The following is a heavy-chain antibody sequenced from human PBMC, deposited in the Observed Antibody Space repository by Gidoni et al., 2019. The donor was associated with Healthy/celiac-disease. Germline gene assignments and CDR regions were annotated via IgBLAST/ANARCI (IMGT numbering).Heavy chain of an antibody. CDR1: GGSISSGGYS. J-gene: IGHJ3*02. V-gene: IGHV4-30-2*01. CDR3: ARGLPRGYCSGGSCYSIAGAFDI. D-gene: IGHD2-15*01. Sequence: QLQLQESGSGLVKPSQTLSLTCAVSGGSISSGGYSWCWIRQPPGKGLEWIGYIYHSGSTYYNQPHNSRGTISVDRSKNQFSLKLSSVTAADTAVYYCARGLPRGYCSGGSCYSIAGAFDIWGQGTMVTVSS. CDR2: IYHSGST.